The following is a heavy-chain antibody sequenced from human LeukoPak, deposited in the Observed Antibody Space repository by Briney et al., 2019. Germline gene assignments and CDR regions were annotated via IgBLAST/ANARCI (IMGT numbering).Heavy chain of an antibody. Sequence: PGGSLRLSCGAPEFTFSAYSMSWIRQAPGKGLEWVSAIGGGATTYYADYVKGRITISRDNYKHKLYVQRNNLRAEETARYTWAKAGRLESAAGWIYYWGQGTVVTVS. D-gene: IGHD6-19*01. CDR3: AKAGRLESAAGWIYY. CDR2: IGGGATT. CDR1: EFTFSAYS. J-gene: IGHJ4*02. V-gene: IGHV3-23*01.